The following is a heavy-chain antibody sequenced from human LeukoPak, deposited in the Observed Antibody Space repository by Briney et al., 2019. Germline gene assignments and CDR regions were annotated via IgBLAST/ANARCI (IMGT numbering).Heavy chain of an antibody. Sequence: GGSLRLSCAASGFTFSNYWMSWVRQAPGKGLEFMANIKEAGSEKYYVDSVKGRFTISRDNAKNSLYLQMNSLRAEDTAVYYCARESPGGLYYYYMDVWGKGTTVTVSS. CDR2: IKEAGSEK. CDR3: ARESPGGLYYYYMDV. D-gene: IGHD6-25*01. V-gene: IGHV3-7*01. CDR1: GFTFSNYW. J-gene: IGHJ6*03.